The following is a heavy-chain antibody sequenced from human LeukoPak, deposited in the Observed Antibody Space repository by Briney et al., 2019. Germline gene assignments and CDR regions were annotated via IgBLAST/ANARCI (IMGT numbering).Heavy chain of an antibody. Sequence: GGSLRLSCAASGFTFSRYGMHWVRQAPGKGLEWVADIWYDGSNKYYADSVKGRFTIYRDNSENTLYLQMNRLRGEDRAVYYCARDSGGGWLQPPGDYWGQGTLVSVSS. D-gene: IGHD5-24*01. J-gene: IGHJ4*02. V-gene: IGHV3-33*01. CDR2: IWYDGSNK. CDR3: ARDSGGGWLQPPGDY. CDR1: GFTFSRYG.